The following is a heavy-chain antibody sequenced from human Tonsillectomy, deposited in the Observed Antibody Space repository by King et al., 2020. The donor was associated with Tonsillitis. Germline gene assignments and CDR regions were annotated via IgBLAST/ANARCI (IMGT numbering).Heavy chain of an antibody. CDR2: ISYDGRNK. Sequence: VQLVESGGGVVQPGRYLRLSCAASGFTFSSYAMHEFRQAPVEGLACVSGISYDGRNKYYEDSVKGRVTISRDNSKNTLYLQMNSLRSEDTAVYYCAREGITGTTGGIYYYYGMDVWGQGTTVTVSS. J-gene: IGHJ6*02. CDR3: AREGITGTTGGIYYYYGMDV. CDR1: GFTFSSYA. D-gene: IGHD1-7*01. V-gene: IGHV3-30*04.